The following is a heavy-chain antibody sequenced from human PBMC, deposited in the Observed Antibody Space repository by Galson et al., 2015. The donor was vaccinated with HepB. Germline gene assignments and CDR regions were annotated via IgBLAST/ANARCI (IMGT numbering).Heavy chain of an antibody. Sequence: SLRLSCAASGFTFSSYWMSWIRQAPGKGLEWVANMKQDGSKKYYVDSVKGRFTISRDNAKNSLYLRMNSLRAEDTAVYYCARESMAAYYFDYWGQGTLVTVSS. CDR1: GFTFSSYW. CDR2: MKQDGSKK. D-gene: IGHD2/OR15-2a*01. CDR3: ARESMAAYYFDY. J-gene: IGHJ4*02. V-gene: IGHV3-7*03.